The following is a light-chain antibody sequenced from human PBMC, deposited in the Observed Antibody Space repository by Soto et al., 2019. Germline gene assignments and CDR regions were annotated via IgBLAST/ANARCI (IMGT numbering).Light chain of an antibody. CDR3: NSYTTSSTLV. CDR2: EVT. V-gene: IGLV2-14*03. Sequence: QSVLTQPASASGSPGQSITISCTGTSSDVGGYNFVSWYQQHPGKAPKLMIYEVTSRPSGVSNRFSGSKSGNTASLTISGLQAEDEAEYYCNSYTTSSTLVFGTGTKVTVL. CDR1: SSDVGGYNF. J-gene: IGLJ1*01.